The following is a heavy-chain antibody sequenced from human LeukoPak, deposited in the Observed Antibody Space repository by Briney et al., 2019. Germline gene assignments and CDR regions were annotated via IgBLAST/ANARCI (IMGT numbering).Heavy chain of an antibody. CDR3: ASLSVGLPADY. Sequence: PSETLSLTCTVSGGSVSSSSHYWGWIRQPPGKGLEWIGCIHYSGSTYYNPSLQSRLTISVDTSKSQFSLELNSVTAADTAVYYCASLSVGLPADYWGQGTLVTVSS. J-gene: IGHJ4*02. V-gene: IGHV4-39*01. CDR2: IHYSGST. D-gene: IGHD1-26*01. CDR1: GGSVSSSSHY.